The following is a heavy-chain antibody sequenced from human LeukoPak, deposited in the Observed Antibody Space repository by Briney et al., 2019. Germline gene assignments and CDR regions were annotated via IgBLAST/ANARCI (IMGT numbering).Heavy chain of an antibody. CDR1: GYTFTGYY. CDR2: INPNSGGT. Sequence: ASVKVSCKASGYTFTGYYMHWVRQAPGQGLEWMGWINPNSGGTNYAQKFQGRVTMTRDTSISTAYMELSRLRSDDTAVYYCARDNIAAAGTNYYYYYMDVWGKGTTVTVSS. D-gene: IGHD6-13*01. CDR3: ARDNIAAAGTNYYYYYMDV. V-gene: IGHV1-2*02. J-gene: IGHJ6*03.